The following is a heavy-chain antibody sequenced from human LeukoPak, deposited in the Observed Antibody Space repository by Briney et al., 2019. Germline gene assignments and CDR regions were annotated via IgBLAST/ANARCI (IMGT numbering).Heavy chain of an antibody. CDR3: AKTARDSSGAINY. V-gene: IGHV3-23*01. CDR1: GFTFSVYA. D-gene: IGHD3-22*01. CDR2: IASSGDNT. Sequence: GGSLRLSCAASGFTFSVYAMNWVRQAPGEGLEWVSGIASSGDNTYYADSVKARFTISRDNSKNTLFLQMNSLRAEDTAVYYCAKTARDSSGAINYWGQGTLVTVSS. J-gene: IGHJ4*02.